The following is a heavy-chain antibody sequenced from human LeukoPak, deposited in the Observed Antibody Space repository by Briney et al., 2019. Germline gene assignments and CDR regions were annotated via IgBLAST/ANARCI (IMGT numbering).Heavy chain of an antibody. D-gene: IGHD5-18*01. CDR1: GFTFGDYA. J-gene: IGHJ4*02. Sequence: GGSLRLSCTASGFTFGDYAMSWVRQAPGKGLEWVGFIRSKAYDGTTEYAASVKGRFTISRDDSKSIAYLQMNSLKTEDTAVYYCTRGYSYDPFDYWGQGTLVTVSS. CDR2: IRSKAYDGTT. V-gene: IGHV3-49*04. CDR3: TRGYSYDPFDY.